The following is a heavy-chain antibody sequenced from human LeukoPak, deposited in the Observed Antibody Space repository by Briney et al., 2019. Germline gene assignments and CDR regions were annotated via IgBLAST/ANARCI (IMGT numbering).Heavy chain of an antibody. CDR1: GGSISGSSYY. Sequence: PSETLSLTCTVSGGSISGSSYYWGWIRQPPGKGLEWIGSIYYSGSTYYNPSLKSRVTISVDTSKNQFSLKLNSVTATDTAVYYCARGVYGFDIWGQGTMVTVSS. J-gene: IGHJ3*02. CDR2: IYYSGST. CDR3: ARGVYGFDI. D-gene: IGHD2-8*01. V-gene: IGHV4-39*02.